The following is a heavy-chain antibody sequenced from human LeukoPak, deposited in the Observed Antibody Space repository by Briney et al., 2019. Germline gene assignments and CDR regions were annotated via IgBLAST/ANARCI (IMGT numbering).Heavy chain of an antibody. CDR3: ARDSGTTGEVKFDP. D-gene: IGHD3-10*01. J-gene: IGHJ5*02. V-gene: IGHV4-4*07. CDR2: ISCSGTI. Sequence: PSETLSLTCTVSGGSIHSYWSWIRQPAGQGLEWIGRISCSGTITYNPALQSRLTISIDTSKNQFSLKLRSVTAADTAVYYCARDSGTTGEVKFDPWGQGTLVTVSS. CDR1: GGSIHSY.